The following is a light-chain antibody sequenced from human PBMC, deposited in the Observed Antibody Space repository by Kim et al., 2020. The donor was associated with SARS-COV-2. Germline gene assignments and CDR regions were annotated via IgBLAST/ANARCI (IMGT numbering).Light chain of an antibody. Sequence: SYELTQPPSVSVAPGKTASITCGGHNIGSKSVYWYQQKAGQAPVLVIYYDDDRPSGIPERFSGSNSENTATLTISRVEAGDEADYYCQLWNSSSDLWVFGGGTQLTVL. CDR2: YDD. J-gene: IGLJ3*02. CDR3: QLWNSSSDLWV. CDR1: NIGSKS. V-gene: IGLV3-21*04.